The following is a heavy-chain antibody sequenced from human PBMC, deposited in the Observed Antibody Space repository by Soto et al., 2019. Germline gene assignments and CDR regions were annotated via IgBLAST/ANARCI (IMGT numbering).Heavy chain of an antibody. CDR2: IYDSGR. CDR3: AINADV. Sequence: QVQLQESGPGLVKPSETLSLTCTVSGASISGHFWSWIRQSPGKGLEWIAYIYDSGRSYNPSLRARVTISVDTSKNQLSLKLSSVIAADSAVYYCAINADVWGQGTTVTVSS. V-gene: IGHV4-59*08. J-gene: IGHJ6*02. CDR1: GASISGHF.